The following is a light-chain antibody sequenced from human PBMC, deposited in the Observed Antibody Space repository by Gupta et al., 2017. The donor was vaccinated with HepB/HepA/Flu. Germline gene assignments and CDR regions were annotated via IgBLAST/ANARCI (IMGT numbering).Light chain of an antibody. V-gene: IGLV2-23*01. Sequence: SALTQPASVSGSPGQSITISCTATSSDVGGYNIVSWYQQPPAQAPNLLIYEDSRRRSGVANRFSGSKYATTASVTTTGLQAEEEADYYWYSYAGSSNFGVFGGGTKLTVL. CDR2: EDS. J-gene: IGLJ3*02. CDR3: YSYAGSSNFGV. CDR1: SSDVGGYNI.